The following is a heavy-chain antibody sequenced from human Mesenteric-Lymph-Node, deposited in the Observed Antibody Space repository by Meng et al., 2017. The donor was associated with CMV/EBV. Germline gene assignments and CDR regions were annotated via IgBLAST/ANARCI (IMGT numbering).Heavy chain of an antibody. D-gene: IGHD1-26*01. CDR2: ISGYTGNT. J-gene: IGHJ4*02. V-gene: IGHV1-18*01. CDR1: GYTFTSYG. Sequence: ASVKVSCKSSGYTFTSYGISWVRQAPGQGLEWMGWISGYTGNTKYAQNFQGRLTMTTDTSTSRAYMELRSLRSDDTAVYYCARVMDSGRPSVDYWGQGTLVTVSS. CDR3: ARVMDSGRPSVDY.